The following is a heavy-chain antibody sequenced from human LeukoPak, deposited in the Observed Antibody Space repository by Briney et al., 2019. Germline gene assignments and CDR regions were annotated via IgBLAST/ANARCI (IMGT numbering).Heavy chain of an antibody. CDR1: GGSISSGGYY. V-gene: IGHV4-30-2*01. CDR3: ARHWGRYCSSTSCYGYYYGMDV. J-gene: IGHJ6*02. Sequence: PSETLSLTCTVSGGSISSGGYYWSWIRQPPGKGLEWIGYIYHSGSTYYNPSLKSRVTISVDRSKNQFSLKLSSVTAADTAVYYCARHWGRYCSSTSCYGYYYGMDVWGQGTTVTVSS. D-gene: IGHD2-2*01. CDR2: IYHSGST.